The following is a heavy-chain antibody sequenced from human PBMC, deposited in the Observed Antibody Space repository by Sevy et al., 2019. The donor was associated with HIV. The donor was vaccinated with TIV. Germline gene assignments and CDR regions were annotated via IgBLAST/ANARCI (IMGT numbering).Heavy chain of an antibody. CDR1: GGSFSGYY. Sequence: SETLSLTCAVYGGSFSGYYWSWIRQPPGKGLEWIGEINHSGSTNYNPSLKSRVTISVDTSKNQFSLKLSSVTAADTAVYYCARGVVGFWYFDLWGRGTLVTVSS. V-gene: IGHV4-34*01. CDR2: INHSGST. J-gene: IGHJ2*01. D-gene: IGHD6-19*01. CDR3: ARGVVGFWYFDL.